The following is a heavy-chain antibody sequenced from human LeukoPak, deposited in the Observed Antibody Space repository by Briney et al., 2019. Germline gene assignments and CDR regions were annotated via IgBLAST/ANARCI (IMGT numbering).Heavy chain of an antibody. CDR1: GFTFSSYW. CDR2: INSDGSST. D-gene: IGHD1-1*01. CDR3: AKTTGTDRTRPDY. V-gene: IGHV3-74*01. Sequence: GGSLRLSCAASGFTFSSYWMHWVRQAPGKGLVWVSRINSDGSSTSYADSVKGRFTISRDNSKNTLYLQMNSLRAEDTAVYYCAKTTGTDRTRPDYWGQGTLVTVSS. J-gene: IGHJ4*02.